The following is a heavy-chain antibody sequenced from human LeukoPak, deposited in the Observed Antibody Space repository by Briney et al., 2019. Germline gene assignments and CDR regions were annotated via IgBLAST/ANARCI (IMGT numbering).Heavy chain of an antibody. CDR1: GYTLTELS. V-gene: IGHV1-24*01. J-gene: IGHJ3*02. CDR3: ATDLHSSGWYDAFDI. D-gene: IGHD6-19*01. Sequence: ASVKVSCKVSGYTLTELSMHWVRQAPGKGLEWMGGFDPEDGETIYAQKFQGRVTMTEDTSTDTAYMELSGLRSEDTAVYYCATDLHSSGWYDAFDIWGQGTMVTVSS. CDR2: FDPEDGET.